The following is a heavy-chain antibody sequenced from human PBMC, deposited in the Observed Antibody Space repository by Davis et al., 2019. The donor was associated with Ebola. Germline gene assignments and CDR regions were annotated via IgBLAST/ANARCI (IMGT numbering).Heavy chain of an antibody. V-gene: IGHV1-18*01. CDR1: GYTFTSYG. CDR3: ARALGSTLEWLLVFGVDFYGMDV. CDR2: ISAYNGNT. J-gene: IGHJ6*02. D-gene: IGHD3-3*01. Sequence: ASVKVSCKASGYTFTSYGISWVRQAPGQGLEWMGWISAYNGNTNYAQKLQGRVTMTTDTSTSTAYMELRSLRSDDTAVYYCARALGSTLEWLLVFGVDFYGMDVWGQGTTVTVSS.